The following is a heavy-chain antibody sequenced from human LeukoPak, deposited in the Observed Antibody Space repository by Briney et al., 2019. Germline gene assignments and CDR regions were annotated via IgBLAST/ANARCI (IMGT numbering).Heavy chain of an antibody. CDR3: ARIGYCSGTSCYSSNAFDI. Sequence: ASVKVSCKASGYTFTGYYMHWVRQAPGQGLEWMGWINPNSGGTNYAQKFQGRVTMTRDTSISTAYMELSRLRSDDTAVYYCARIGYCSGTSCYSSNAFDIWGQGTMVTVST. CDR1: GYTFTGYY. J-gene: IGHJ3*02. V-gene: IGHV1-2*02. D-gene: IGHD2-2*01. CDR2: INPNSGGT.